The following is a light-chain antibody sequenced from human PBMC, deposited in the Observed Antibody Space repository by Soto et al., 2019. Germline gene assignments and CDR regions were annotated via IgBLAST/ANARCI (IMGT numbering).Light chain of an antibody. CDR2: DAS. Sequence: EIVMTQSPATLSLSPGESATLSCRASQTVSSNLAWYQQKPGQPPRLIIYDASTRATGIPARFTGSGSGTEFTLTISSLQSEDFAVYYCQQYNNWPPVTFGGGTKAEIK. CDR3: QQYNNWPPVT. J-gene: IGKJ4*01. V-gene: IGKV3-15*01. CDR1: QTVSSN.